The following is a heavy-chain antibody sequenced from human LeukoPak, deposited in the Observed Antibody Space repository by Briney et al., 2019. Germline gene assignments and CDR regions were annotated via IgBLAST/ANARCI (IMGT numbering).Heavy chain of an antibody. Sequence: ASVKVSCKASGYTFTGYYMHWVRQAPGQGLEWMGWINPNSGGANYAQKFQGRVTMTRDTSISTAYMELSRLRSDDTALYYCARLYGDYVFDYWGQGTLVTVSS. CDR3: ARLYGDYVFDY. J-gene: IGHJ4*02. CDR2: INPNSGGA. CDR1: GYTFTGYY. V-gene: IGHV1-2*02. D-gene: IGHD4-17*01.